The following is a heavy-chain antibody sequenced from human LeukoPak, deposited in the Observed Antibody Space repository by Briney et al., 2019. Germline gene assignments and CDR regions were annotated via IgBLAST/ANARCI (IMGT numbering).Heavy chain of an antibody. D-gene: IGHD1-26*01. J-gene: IGHJ4*02. CDR1: GFTFSSYG. Sequence: GGCLRLSCAASGFTFSSYGMHWVRQAPGKGLEWVAFIRYDGSNKYYADSVKGRFTISRDNSKNTLYLQMNSLRAEDTAVYYCARGDSGSYDYWGQGTLVTVSS. V-gene: IGHV3-30*02. CDR3: ARGDSGSYDY. CDR2: IRYDGSNK.